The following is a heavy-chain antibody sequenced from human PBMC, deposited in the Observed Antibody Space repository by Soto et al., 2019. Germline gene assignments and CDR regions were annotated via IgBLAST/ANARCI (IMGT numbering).Heavy chain of an antibody. CDR3: ARADPRHYYMDV. Sequence: QVQLVQSGAEVKKPGASVRVSCKASGYVFPSYDITWVRQAPGHGLEWMGWVNPGSGYKGYAQNFPGRVTLTRNMSISTVYMELSSPRSEDSAVYYCARADPRHYYMDVWGKGTTVTVSS. CDR2: VNPGSGYK. CDR1: GYVFPSYD. J-gene: IGHJ6*03. V-gene: IGHV1-8*01.